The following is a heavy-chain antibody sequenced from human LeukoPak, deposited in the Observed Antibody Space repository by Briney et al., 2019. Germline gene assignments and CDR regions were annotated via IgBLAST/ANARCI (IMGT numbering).Heavy chain of an antibody. CDR1: GYTFTSYA. J-gene: IGHJ5*02. Sequence: PGGSLRLSCAASGYTFTSYAMHWVRQAPGQRLEWMGWINAGNGNTKYSQKFQGRVTITRDTSASTAYMELSSLRSEDTAVYYCARDPDMTYYYDSSWFDPWGQGTLVTVSS. D-gene: IGHD3-22*01. V-gene: IGHV1-3*01. CDR3: ARDPDMTYYYDSSWFDP. CDR2: INAGNGNT.